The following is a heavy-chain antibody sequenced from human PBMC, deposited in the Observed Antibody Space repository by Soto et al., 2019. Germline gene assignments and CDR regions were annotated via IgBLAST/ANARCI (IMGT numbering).Heavy chain of an antibody. CDR3: ARSYGSGYRAFDY. J-gene: IGHJ4*02. CDR2: VIPILGIA. CDR1: GYTFTGYY. D-gene: IGHD3-10*01. V-gene: IGHV1-69*02. Sequence: ASVKVSCKASGYTFTGYYMHWVRQAPGQGLEWMGRVIPILGIANYAQKFQGRVTITADKSTSTAYMELSSLRSEDTAVYYWARSYGSGYRAFDYWGQGDLVPASX.